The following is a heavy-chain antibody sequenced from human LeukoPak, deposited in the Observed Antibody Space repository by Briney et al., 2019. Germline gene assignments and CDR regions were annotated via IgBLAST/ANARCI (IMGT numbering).Heavy chain of an antibody. Sequence: GGSLRLSCAASGFSFSSHNMNWVRQAPGKGLVWVSRINSDGSSTSYADSVKGRFTISRDNAKNTLYLQMNSLRAEDTAVYYCARDYQLHNYYYYYGMDVWGQGTTVTVSS. CDR2: INSDGSST. CDR3: ARDYQLHNYYYYYGMDV. V-gene: IGHV3-74*01. CDR1: GFSFSSHN. J-gene: IGHJ6*02. D-gene: IGHD2-2*01.